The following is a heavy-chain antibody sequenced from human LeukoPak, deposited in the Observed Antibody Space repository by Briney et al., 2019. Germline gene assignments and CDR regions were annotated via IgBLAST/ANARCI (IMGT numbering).Heavy chain of an antibody. CDR2: IIPILGIA. Sequence: SVKVSCKASGGTFSSYTISWVRQAPGQGLEWMGRIIPILGIANYAQKFQGRVTITADKSTSTAYMELSSLRSEDTAVYYCAREDGYNPGFDYWGPGTLVTVSS. CDR1: GGTFSSYT. D-gene: IGHD5-24*01. CDR3: AREDGYNPGFDY. J-gene: IGHJ4*02. V-gene: IGHV1-69*04.